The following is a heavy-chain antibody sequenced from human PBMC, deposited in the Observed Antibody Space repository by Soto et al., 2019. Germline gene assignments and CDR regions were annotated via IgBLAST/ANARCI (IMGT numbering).Heavy chain of an antibody. V-gene: IGHV3-30*03. J-gene: IGHJ4*02. D-gene: IGHD3-22*01. CDR2: ISYDGSNK. CDR3: ATLAWYYYVSSGYYPFDY. CDR1: GFTFSGYG. Sequence: LVLSCATCGFTFSGYGMHWVRQAPGNGLEWVAVISYDGSNKYYADSVKGRFPISRDNSKNTLYLQMNSMRGEDTGVYYCATLAWYYYVSSGYYPFDYWGQGTLVTVSS.